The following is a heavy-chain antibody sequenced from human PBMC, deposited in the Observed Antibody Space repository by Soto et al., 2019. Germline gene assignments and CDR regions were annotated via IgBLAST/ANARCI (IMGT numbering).Heavy chain of an antibody. V-gene: IGHV3-9*01. Sequence: DVQLVESGGGLVQPGRSLRLSCVASGFPFDDYAMHWVRQAPGKGLEWVSGISWISGGIGYADSVKGRFTISRDNAKNSLYLQINSLRAEDTALYYCAKDMRAWGSGSYTFPVDYWGQGTLVTVSS. CDR3: AKDMRAWGSGSYTFPVDY. J-gene: IGHJ4*02. CDR1: GFPFDDYA. D-gene: IGHD3-10*01. CDR2: ISWISGGI.